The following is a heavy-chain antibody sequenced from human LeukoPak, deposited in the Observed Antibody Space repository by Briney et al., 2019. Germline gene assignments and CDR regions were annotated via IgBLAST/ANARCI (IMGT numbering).Heavy chain of an antibody. V-gene: IGHV3-21*01. CDR1: GFTFSSYS. CDR3: ARATSGGISFDY. Sequence: GGSLRLSCAASGFTFSSYSMNWVRQAPGKGLEWVSSISSSSSYIYYADSVKGRFTISRDNAKNSLYLQMNSLRAEDTAVYYCARATSGGISFDYWGQGTLVTVSS. D-gene: IGHD1-26*01. CDR2: ISSSSSYI. J-gene: IGHJ4*02.